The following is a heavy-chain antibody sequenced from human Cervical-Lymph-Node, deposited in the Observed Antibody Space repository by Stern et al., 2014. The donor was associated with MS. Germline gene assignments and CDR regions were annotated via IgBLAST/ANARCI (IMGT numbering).Heavy chain of an antibody. Sequence: VQLVESGGGLVKPGGSLRLSCAASGFTISSNYMNWVRQAPGKGLEWVSVIYPGGDTYYADSVKGRFTISRDNSKNTVSLQMHSLRAEDTAVYFCAREDGYNHLLYWGQGTLVTVSS. J-gene: IGHJ4*02. CDR3: AREDGYNHLLY. CDR1: GFTISSNY. D-gene: IGHD5-24*01. V-gene: IGHV3-53*01. CDR2: IYPGGDT.